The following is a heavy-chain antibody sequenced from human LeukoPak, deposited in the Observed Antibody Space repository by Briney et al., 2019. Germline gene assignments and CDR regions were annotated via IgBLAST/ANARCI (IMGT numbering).Heavy chain of an antibody. J-gene: IGHJ4*02. CDR1: GFTVSTNY. V-gene: IGHV3-53*01. CDR2: IYSAGST. Sequence: GGSLRLSCAASGFTVSTNYMSWVRQAPGKGLEWVSVIYSAGSTYYADSVKGRFTVPRDNSKNTLYLQMNSLRAEDTAVYYCARYGSSWDLDYWGQGTLVTVSS. CDR3: ARYGSSWDLDY. D-gene: IGHD6-13*01.